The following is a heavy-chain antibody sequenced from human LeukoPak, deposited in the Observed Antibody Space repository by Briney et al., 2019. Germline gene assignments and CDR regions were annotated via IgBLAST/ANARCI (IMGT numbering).Heavy chain of an antibody. CDR3: AREIAVAGSDY. CDR1: GFTFSSYS. Sequence: GGSLRLPCAASGFTFSSYSMNWVRQAPGKGLEWVSSISSSSSYIYYADSVKGRFTISRDNAKNSLYLQMNSLRAEDTAVYYCAREIAVAGSDYWGQGTLVTVSS. J-gene: IGHJ4*02. D-gene: IGHD6-19*01. CDR2: ISSSSSYI. V-gene: IGHV3-21*01.